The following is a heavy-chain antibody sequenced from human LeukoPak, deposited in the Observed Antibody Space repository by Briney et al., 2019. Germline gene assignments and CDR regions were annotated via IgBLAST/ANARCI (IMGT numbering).Heavy chain of an antibody. CDR3: AREYTSGWYVVDY. D-gene: IGHD6-19*01. Sequence: VGSLRLSCAASGFTFASYAMSWVRQAPGKGLQWVSAISDGGGSTYYADSVKGRFTISRDNSKNTLYLQMSGLRAEDTALYYCAREYTSGWYVVDYWGQGTLVTVSS. J-gene: IGHJ4*02. CDR2: ISDGGGST. CDR1: GFTFASYA. V-gene: IGHV3-23*01.